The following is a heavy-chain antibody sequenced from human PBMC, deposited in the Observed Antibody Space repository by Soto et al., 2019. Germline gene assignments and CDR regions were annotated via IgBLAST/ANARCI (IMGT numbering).Heavy chain of an antibody. Sequence: EASVKVSCKASGYTFTGYYMHWVRQAPGQGLEWMGWINPNSGGTNYAQKFQGRVTMTRDTSISTAYMELSRLRSDDTAVYYCARDRCSSTSCYRGIDWFDPWGQGTLVTVSS. CDR1: GYTFTGYY. CDR2: INPNSGGT. J-gene: IGHJ5*02. D-gene: IGHD2-2*02. V-gene: IGHV1-2*02. CDR3: ARDRCSSTSCYRGIDWFDP.